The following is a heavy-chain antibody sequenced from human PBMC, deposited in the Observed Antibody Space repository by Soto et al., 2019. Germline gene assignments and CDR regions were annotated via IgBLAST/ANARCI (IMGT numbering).Heavy chain of an antibody. CDR3: ARASAYSTPWSFDN. CDR1: GYTFSRYG. J-gene: IGHJ4*02. Sequence: QVQLVQSGAKVKKPGASVRVSCKASGYTFSRYGISWVRQAPGQGVEWMGWISGFNGNTKESEKLQGRVTLTTDTAANTAHMELRGLRSDDTAVYYCARASAYSTPWSFDNWGQGTLVTVSS. CDR2: ISGFNGNT. D-gene: IGHD6-13*01. V-gene: IGHV1-18*01.